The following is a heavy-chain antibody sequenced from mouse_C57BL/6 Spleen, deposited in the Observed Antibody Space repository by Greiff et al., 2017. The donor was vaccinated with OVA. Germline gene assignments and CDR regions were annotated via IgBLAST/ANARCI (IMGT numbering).Heavy chain of an antibody. CDR2: INPYNGGT. Sequence: EVQLQQSGPVLVKPGASVKMSCKASGYTFTDYYMNWVKQSHGKSLEWIGVINPYNGGTSYNQKFKGKATLTVDKSSSTAYMELNSLTSEDSAVYYCARDGTMGAMDYWGQGTSVTVSS. CDR1: GYTFTDYY. J-gene: IGHJ4*01. V-gene: IGHV1-19*01. CDR3: ARDGTMGAMDY. D-gene: IGHD2-1*01.